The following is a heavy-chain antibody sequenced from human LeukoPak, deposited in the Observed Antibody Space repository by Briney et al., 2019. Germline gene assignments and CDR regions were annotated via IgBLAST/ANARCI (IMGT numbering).Heavy chain of an antibody. V-gene: IGHV4-39*01. J-gene: IGHJ4*02. CDR1: GGSISSSNYY. Sequence: SETLSLTCTVSGGSISSSNYYWGWIRQPPGKGLEWIGSIYYSGTTYYNPSLKSRVTISVDTSKNQFSLKVSSVTAADTAVYYCARTRYYYNSRSYGAPYYFDYWGQGTLVTVSS. CDR2: IYYSGTT. D-gene: IGHD3-10*01. CDR3: ARTRYYYNSRSYGAPYYFDY.